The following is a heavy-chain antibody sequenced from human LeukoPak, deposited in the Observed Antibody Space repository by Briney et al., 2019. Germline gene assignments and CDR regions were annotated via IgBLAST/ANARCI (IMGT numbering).Heavy chain of an antibody. Sequence: PSETLSLTRTVSGGSISSGSYYWSWIRQPAGKGLEWIGRIYTSGSTNYNPSLKSRVTISVDTSKNQFSLKLSSATAADTAVYYCARGRGEQWTFQTDAFDIWGQGTMVTVSS. CDR1: GGSISSGSYY. J-gene: IGHJ3*02. D-gene: IGHD6-19*01. CDR2: IYTSGST. CDR3: ARGRGEQWTFQTDAFDI. V-gene: IGHV4-61*02.